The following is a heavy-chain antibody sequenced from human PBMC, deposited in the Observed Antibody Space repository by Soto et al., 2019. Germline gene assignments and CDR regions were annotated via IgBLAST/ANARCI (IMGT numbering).Heavy chain of an antibody. D-gene: IGHD3-22*01. V-gene: IGHV1-2*02. CDR2: INPNNGGT. CDR1: GYPFTGFY. J-gene: IGHJ3*02. CDR3: SMRYYDSSGYSDFES. Sequence: VDSVQVSCTASGYPFTGFYMHWVRQAPGQGLEWMGWINPNNGGTNYVQKFQDRVTMTRDTSITTAYMELSGLRSDDTAVYYCSMRYYDSSGYSDFESCGHGTMVTLS.